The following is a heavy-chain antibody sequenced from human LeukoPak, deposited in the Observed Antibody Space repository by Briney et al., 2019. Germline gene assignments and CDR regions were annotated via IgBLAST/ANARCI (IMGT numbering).Heavy chain of an antibody. CDR1: GLTVRSHF. CDR3: AEDVVVIVAAKPGI. D-gene: IGHD2-15*01. CDR2: ISGSGDST. V-gene: IGHV3-23*01. Sequence: GGSLRLSCAASGLTVRSHFMTWVRQAPGKGLEWVSSISGSGDSTYYVNSVKGRFTISRDNSKNTVYLQMNSLRAEDTAIYYCAEDVVVIVAAKPGIWGQGTLVTVSS. J-gene: IGHJ4*02.